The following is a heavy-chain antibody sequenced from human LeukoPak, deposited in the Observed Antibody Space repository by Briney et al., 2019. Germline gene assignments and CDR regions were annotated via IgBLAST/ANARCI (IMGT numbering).Heavy chain of an antibody. CDR1: GFTFSRNG. Sequence: GGSLRLSCAASGFTFSRNGMHWVRQAPGKGLVWVALIRYDGSITYYEDSVKGRFTFYRANSQNTLYLQMNSLRAEDTAVYYCAKDRWDLPFDYWGQGTLVTVSS. CDR3: AKDRWDLPFDY. J-gene: IGHJ4*02. V-gene: IGHV3-30*02. D-gene: IGHD1-26*01. CDR2: IRYDGSIT.